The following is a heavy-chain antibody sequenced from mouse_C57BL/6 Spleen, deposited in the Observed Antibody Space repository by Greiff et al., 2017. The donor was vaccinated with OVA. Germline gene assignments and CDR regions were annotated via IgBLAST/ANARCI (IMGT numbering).Heavy chain of an antibody. CDR1: GFTFSDYG. V-gene: IGHV5-17*01. J-gene: IGHJ2*01. CDR2: ISSGSSTI. CDR3: ARRYYGSEVYFDY. Sequence: EVKLVESGGGLVKPGGSLKLSCAASGFTFSDYGMHWVRQAPEKGLEWVAYISSGSSTIYYADTVKGRFTISRDNAKNTLFLQMTSLRSEDTAMYYCARRYYGSEVYFDYWGQGTTLTVSS. D-gene: IGHD1-1*01.